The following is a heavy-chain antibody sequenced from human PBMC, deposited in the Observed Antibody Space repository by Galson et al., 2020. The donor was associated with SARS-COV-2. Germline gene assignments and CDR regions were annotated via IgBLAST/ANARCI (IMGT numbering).Heavy chain of an antibody. CDR3: ARDPYCSSTSCYDSTFGYYGMDV. CDR2: IYYSGST. CDR1: GGSISSSSYY. D-gene: IGHD2-2*01. Sequence: ALETLSLTCTVSGGSISSSSYYWGWIRQPPGKGLEWIGSIYYSGSTYYNPSLKSRVTISVDTSKNQFSLKLSSVTAADTAVYYCARDPYCSSTSCYDSTFGYYGMDVWGQGTTVTVSS. V-gene: IGHV4-39*07. J-gene: IGHJ6*02.